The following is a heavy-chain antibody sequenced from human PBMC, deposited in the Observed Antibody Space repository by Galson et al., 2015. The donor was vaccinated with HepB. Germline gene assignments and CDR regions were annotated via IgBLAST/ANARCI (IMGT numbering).Heavy chain of an antibody. CDR2: ISSSSSYI. D-gene: IGHD2-15*01. CDR1: GFTFSTYS. CDR3: ARDTVVVVVAALVFDI. J-gene: IGHJ4*02. Sequence: SLRLSCAASGFTFSTYSTNWVRQAPGKGLEWVSSISSSSSYIYYADSVKGRFTISRDNAKNSLYLQMNSLRAEDTAVYYCARDTVVVVVAALVFDIWGQGTLVTVSS. V-gene: IGHV3-21*01.